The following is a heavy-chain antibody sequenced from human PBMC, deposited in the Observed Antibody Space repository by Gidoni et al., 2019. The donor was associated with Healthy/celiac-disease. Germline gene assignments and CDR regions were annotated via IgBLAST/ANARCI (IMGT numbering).Heavy chain of an antibody. J-gene: IGHJ3*02. CDR2: IYTSGST. Sequence: QVQLQESGPGLVKPSQTLSLTCTVHGGSISRGSSYWSWIRQPAVKGLEWIGRIYTSGSTNYNPSLKSRVTMSVDTSKNQFSLKLSSVTAADTAVYYCAREGPVLLWFGESDAFDIWGQGTMVTVSS. D-gene: IGHD3-10*01. CDR3: AREGPVLLWFGESDAFDI. CDR1: GGSISRGSSY. V-gene: IGHV4-61*02.